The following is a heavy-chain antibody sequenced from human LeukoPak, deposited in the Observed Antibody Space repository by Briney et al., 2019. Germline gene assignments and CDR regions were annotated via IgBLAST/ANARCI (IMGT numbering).Heavy chain of an antibody. CDR2: TYPRDSNT. CDR1: GYIFTNYW. CDR3: VTCSSGDDY. Sequence: GESLKISCKGSGYIFTNYWIGRVRQMPGRGLEWMGITYPRDSNTKYSPSFQGQVTISADKSINTAYLQWSSLKASDTAMYYCVTCSSGDDYWGQGTLVTVSS. J-gene: IGHJ4*02. D-gene: IGHD3-22*01. V-gene: IGHV5-51*01.